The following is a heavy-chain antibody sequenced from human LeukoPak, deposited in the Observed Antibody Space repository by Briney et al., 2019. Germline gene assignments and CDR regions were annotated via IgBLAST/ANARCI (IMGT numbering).Heavy chain of an antibody. CDR3: ARDLDYYDSRGYYEDY. Sequence: GASVKVSCKASGGTFSSYAISWVRQAPGQGLEWMGRIIPILGIANYAQKFQGRVTITADKSTSTAYMELSSLRSEDTAVYYCARDLDYYDSRGYYEDYWGQGTLVTVSS. V-gene: IGHV1-69*04. D-gene: IGHD3-22*01. CDR1: GGTFSSYA. CDR2: IIPILGIA. J-gene: IGHJ4*02.